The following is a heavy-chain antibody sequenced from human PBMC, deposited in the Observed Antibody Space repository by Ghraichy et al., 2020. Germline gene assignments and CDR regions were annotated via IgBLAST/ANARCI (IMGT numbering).Heavy chain of an antibody. CDR1: GFTFSSYS. CDR2: ISSSSTI. CDR3: ARDNAGSGSYSWMGYYYGMDV. D-gene: IGHD1-26*01. Sequence: GGSLRLSCAASGFTFSSYSMNWVRQAPGKGLEWVSYISSSSTIYYADSVKGRFTISRDNAKNSLYLQMNSLRAEDTAVYYCARDNAGSGSYSWMGYYYGMDVWGQGTTVTVSS. J-gene: IGHJ6*02. V-gene: IGHV3-48*01.